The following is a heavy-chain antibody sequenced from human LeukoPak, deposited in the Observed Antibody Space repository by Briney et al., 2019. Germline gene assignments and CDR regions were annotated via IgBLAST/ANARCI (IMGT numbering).Heavy chain of an antibody. CDR3: AKLTDEHSKYYYDSSGYYYGGGYYFDY. J-gene: IGHJ4*02. Sequence: GGSLRLSCAASGFTFSSYAMSWVRQAPGKGLEWVSAISGSGGSTYYADSVKGRFTISRDNSKNTPYLQMNSLRAEDTAVYYCAKLTDEHSKYYYDSSGYYYGGGYYFDYWGQGTLVTVSS. V-gene: IGHV3-23*01. D-gene: IGHD3-22*01. CDR1: GFTFSSYA. CDR2: ISGSGGST.